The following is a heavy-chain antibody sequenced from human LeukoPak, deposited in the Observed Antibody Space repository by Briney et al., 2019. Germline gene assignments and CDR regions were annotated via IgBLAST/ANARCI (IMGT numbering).Heavy chain of an antibody. V-gene: IGHV1-69*13. J-gene: IGHJ5*01. CDR2: IIPIFGTA. CDR1: GGTFSSYA. D-gene: IGHD3-3*01. Sequence: ASVKVSCKASGGTFSSYAISWVRQAPGQGLEWMGGIIPIFGTANYAQKFQGRVTITADESTSTAYMELSSLRSEDTAVYYCARDSGIFGVVNWFDSWGQGTLVTVSS. CDR3: ARDSGIFGVVNWFDS.